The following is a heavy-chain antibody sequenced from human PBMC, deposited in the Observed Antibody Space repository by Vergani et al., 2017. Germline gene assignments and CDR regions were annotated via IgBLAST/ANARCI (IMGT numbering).Heavy chain of an antibody. CDR2: IHHSRDT. CDR1: DSSIMTNPY. J-gene: IGHJ6*02. V-gene: IGHV4-38-2*01. Sequence: QVQLQESGPGLVKPSETLTLTCDVSDSSIMTNPYWGWFRQSPGKGLEWIGCIHHSRDTHYNSSLKSRVSISIVSSSKFSLSLTSVTAADTAIYYCARHRGSGGFFPSSYLYGMDVWGHGTTVTVSS. D-gene: IGHD3-10*01. CDR3: ARHRGSGGFFPSSYLYGMDV.